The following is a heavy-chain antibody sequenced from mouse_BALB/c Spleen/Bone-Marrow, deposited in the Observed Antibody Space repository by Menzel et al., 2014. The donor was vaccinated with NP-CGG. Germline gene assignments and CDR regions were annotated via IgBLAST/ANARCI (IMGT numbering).Heavy chain of an antibody. CDR2: INSNGGST. V-gene: IGHV5-6-3*01. J-gene: IGHJ2*01. CDR3: ARDSNDY. Sequence: EVMLVESGGGLVQPGGSLKLSCAASGFTFSSYGMSWVRQTPDKRLELVATINSNGGSTYYPDSVKGRFTISRDNAKNTLYLQMSSLKSEGTAMYYCARDSNDYWGQGTTLTVSS. CDR1: GFTFSSYG.